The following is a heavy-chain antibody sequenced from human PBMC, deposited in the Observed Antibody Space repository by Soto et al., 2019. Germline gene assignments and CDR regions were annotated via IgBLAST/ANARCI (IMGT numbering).Heavy chain of an antibody. D-gene: IGHD2-21*02. CDR2: IHPSGGST. CDR3: ALVVVTSDAFDI. CDR1: GYTFTSYY. J-gene: IGHJ3*02. V-gene: IGHV1-46*01. Sequence: QVQLVQSGAEVKKPGASVKVSCKASGYTFTSYYMHWVRQAPGQGLEWLGIIHPSGGSTSYAQKFQGRVTMPRDTSTSTVYMELSSRRSEDTAVYYCALVVVTSDAFDIWGQGTMVTVSS.